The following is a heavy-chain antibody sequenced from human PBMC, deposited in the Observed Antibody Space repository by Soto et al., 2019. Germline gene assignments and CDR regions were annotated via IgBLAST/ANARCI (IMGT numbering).Heavy chain of an antibody. CDR2: INPNSGGT. CDR3: ARGTHCSRSSCYLHPLDY. J-gene: IGHJ4*02. Sequence: ASVKVSCKASGYTFTGYYMHWVRQAPGQGLEWMGWINPNSGGTNYAQKFQGWVTMTRDTSISTAYMELSRLRSDDTAVYYCARGTHCSRSSCYLHPLDYWGQGTLVTVSS. V-gene: IGHV1-2*04. D-gene: IGHD2-2*01. CDR1: GYTFTGYY.